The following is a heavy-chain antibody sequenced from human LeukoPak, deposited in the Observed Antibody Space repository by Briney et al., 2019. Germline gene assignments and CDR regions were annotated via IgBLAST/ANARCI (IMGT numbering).Heavy chain of an antibody. V-gene: IGHV1-18*01. J-gene: IGHJ4*02. D-gene: IGHD6-13*01. Sequence: ASVKVSCRASGYTFSDYGFSWVRQAPGQGLEWVGWINTYDGNTNYAQRLQGRVTLTTDSSTSTAYLEMRSLRSDDTAVYYCARDPGIAAAGTYYFDYWGQGSLVTVSS. CDR3: ARDPGIAAAGTYYFDY. CDR1: GYTFSDYG. CDR2: INTYDGNT.